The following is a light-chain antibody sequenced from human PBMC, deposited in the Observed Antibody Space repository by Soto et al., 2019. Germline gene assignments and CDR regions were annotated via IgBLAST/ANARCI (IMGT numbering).Light chain of an antibody. CDR1: QSVSTY. J-gene: IGKJ3*01. CDR3: QQYHDWPPIT. V-gene: IGKV3-15*01. CDR2: GAS. Sequence: VMTQSPPTLSVSPGERATLSCRASQSVSTYLAWYQQKPGQAPRLLIYGASTRATDVPARFRGGGSGTDFTLTISSLHSEDVAIDYCQQYHDWPPITFGPGTKVDI.